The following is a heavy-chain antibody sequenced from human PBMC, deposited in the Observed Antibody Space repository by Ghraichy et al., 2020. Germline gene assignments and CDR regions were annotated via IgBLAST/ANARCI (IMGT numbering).Heavy chain of an antibody. V-gene: IGHV3-23*01. J-gene: IGHJ3*02. D-gene: IGHD2-2*01. Sequence: GGSLRLSCAASGFTFSSYAMSWVRQAPGKGLEWVSGISGSGTNTYYADSVKGRFTISRDNSKNTLHLQMNSLRAEDTAVYYCAPRYCSSLSCSFLRDDAFDIWGQGTMVTVSS. CDR2: ISGSGTNT. CDR1: GFTFSSYA. CDR3: APRYCSSLSCSFLRDDAFDI.